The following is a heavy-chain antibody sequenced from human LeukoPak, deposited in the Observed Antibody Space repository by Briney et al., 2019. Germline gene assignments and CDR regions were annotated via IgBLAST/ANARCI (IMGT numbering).Heavy chain of an antibody. Sequence: KPGGSLRLSCVASGFTFSGYSMNWVRQAPGKGLEWVSSISAGGTYIYYPDSVEGRFTISRDNAKNSLYLQMNSLRAEDTAVYYCARDYYDSSGYQYYFDYWGQGTLVTVSS. D-gene: IGHD3-22*01. J-gene: IGHJ4*02. CDR2: ISAGGTYI. V-gene: IGHV3-21*01. CDR3: ARDYYDSSGYQYYFDY. CDR1: GFTFSGYS.